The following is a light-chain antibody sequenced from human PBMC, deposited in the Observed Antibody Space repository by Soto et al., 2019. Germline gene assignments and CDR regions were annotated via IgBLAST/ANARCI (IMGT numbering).Light chain of an antibody. J-gene: IGKJ1*01. Sequence: AIRMTQSPSSFSASTGDRVTITCRASQGISSYLAWYQQKPGKAPKLLIYAASTLQSGVPSRFSGSGTETIFTLTISCLQSEDFATYYCQQYYSYPRTFGQGTKVDIK. V-gene: IGKV1-8*01. CDR3: QQYYSYPRT. CDR2: AAS. CDR1: QGISSY.